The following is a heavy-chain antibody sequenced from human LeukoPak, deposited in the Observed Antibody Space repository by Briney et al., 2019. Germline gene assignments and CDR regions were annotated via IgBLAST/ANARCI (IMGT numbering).Heavy chain of an antibody. J-gene: IGHJ4*02. CDR2: ISYDGSGN. V-gene: IGHV3-30*04. CDR3: ARERTGYYIVY. CDR1: GFRFSNYA. D-gene: IGHD2-8*01. Sequence: GGSLRLSCAASGFRFSNYAMHWVRQAPGKGLEWVALISYDGSGNYYSDSMKGRFTISGDNSENTLYLQMNSLRAEDTAIYYCARERTGYYIVYWGQGTLVTVSS.